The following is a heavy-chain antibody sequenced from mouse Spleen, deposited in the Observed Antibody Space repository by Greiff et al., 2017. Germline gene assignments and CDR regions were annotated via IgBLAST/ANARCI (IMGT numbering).Heavy chain of an antibody. Sequence: QVQLQQSGPELVKPGASVKISCKASGYAFSSSWMNWVKQRPGKGLEWIGRIYPGDGDTNYNGKFKGKATLTADKSSSTAYMQLSSLTSEDSAVYFCASYGNYEYAMDYWGQGTSVTVSS. CDR1: GYAFSSSW. CDR3: ASYGNYEYAMDY. V-gene: IGHV1-82*01. D-gene: IGHD2-1*01. CDR2: IYPGDGDT. J-gene: IGHJ4*01.